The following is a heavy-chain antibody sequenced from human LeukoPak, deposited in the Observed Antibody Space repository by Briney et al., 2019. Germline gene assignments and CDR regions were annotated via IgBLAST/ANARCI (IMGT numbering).Heavy chain of an antibody. CDR3: ARGLLLE. D-gene: IGHD3-9*01. CDR1: GFTYSSYE. J-gene: IGHJ4*02. Sequence: PGGSLRLSCAASGFTYSSYEMNRVRQAPGKGLEWVSYIRSSGSIIGYADSVKGRFTISRDNAKNSVYLQMNSLRAEDTAVYYCARGLLLEWGQGTLVTVPS. V-gene: IGHV3-48*03. CDR2: IRSSGSII.